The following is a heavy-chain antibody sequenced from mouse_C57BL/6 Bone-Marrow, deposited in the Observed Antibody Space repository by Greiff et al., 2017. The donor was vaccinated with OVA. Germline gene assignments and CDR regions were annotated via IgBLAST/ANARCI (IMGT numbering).Heavy chain of an antibody. D-gene: IGHD2-1*01. CDR3: ARGGGYGNYVDY. CDR1: GYTFTSYW. CDR2: IDPSDSET. J-gene: IGHJ2*01. V-gene: IGHV1-52*01. Sequence: QVQLQQPGAELVRPGSSVKLSCKASGYTFTSYWMHWVKQRPIQGLEWIGNIDPSDSETHYNQQFKDKATLTVDKSSSTAYMQLSSLTSEESAVDYWARGGGYGNYVDYWGQGTTLTVSS.